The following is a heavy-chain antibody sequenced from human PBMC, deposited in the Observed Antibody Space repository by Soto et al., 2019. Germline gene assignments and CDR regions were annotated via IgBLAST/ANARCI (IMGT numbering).Heavy chain of an antibody. CDR3: ARDSSSYNYYYYYMDV. CDR2: IVVGSGNT. D-gene: IGHD6-13*01. Sequence: SVKVSCKASGFTFTSSAVQWVRQARGQRLEWIGWIVVGSGNTNYAQKFQERVTITRDMSTSTAYMELSSVTAADTAVYYCARDSSSYNYYYYYMDVWGTGTTVTVSS. V-gene: IGHV1-58*01. CDR1: GFTFTSSA. J-gene: IGHJ6*03.